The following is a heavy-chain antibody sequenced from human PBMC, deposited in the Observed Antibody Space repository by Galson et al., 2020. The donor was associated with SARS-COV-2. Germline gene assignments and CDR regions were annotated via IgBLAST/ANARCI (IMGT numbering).Heavy chain of an antibody. CDR3: ARAGYSSTWTLGEAFDV. CDR1: GFTFSDFG. J-gene: IGHJ3*01. D-gene: IGHD6-13*01. Sequence: GESLKISCAASGFTFSDFGMHWVRQSPGKGLAWVAVISTDGNNKYDADSVKGRFTISRDNSKNTLYLQMNSLRPEDTAVYFCARAGYSSTWTLGEAFDVWGQGTLVTVSS. CDR2: ISTDGNNK. V-gene: IGHV3-30*03.